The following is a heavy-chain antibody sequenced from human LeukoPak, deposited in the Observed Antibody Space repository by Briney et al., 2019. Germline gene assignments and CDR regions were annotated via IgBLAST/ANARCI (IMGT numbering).Heavy chain of an antibody. CDR2: ISGSGGST. CDR1: GFTFSSYG. D-gene: IGHD6-13*01. CDR3: AKDVTGYSSSWLVDYFDY. V-gene: IGHV3-23*01. Sequence: PGGSLRLSCAASGFTFSSYGMSWVRQAPGKGLEWVSAISGSGGSTYYADSVKGRFTISRDNSKNTLYLQMNSLRAEDTAVYYCAKDVTGYSSSWLVDYFDYWGQGTLVTVSS. J-gene: IGHJ4*02.